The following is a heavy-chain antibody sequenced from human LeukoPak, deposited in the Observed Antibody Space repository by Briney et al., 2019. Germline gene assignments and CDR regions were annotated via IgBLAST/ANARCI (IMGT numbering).Heavy chain of an antibody. Sequence: PSETLSLTCTVSGGSISSYYWNWIRQPPGKGLEWIGYIYYSESTNYNPSLKSRVTISVDTSKNQFSLKLTSATAADTAVYYCARFDYSNIYGMDVWGQGTTVTVSS. J-gene: IGHJ6*02. V-gene: IGHV4-59*01. CDR3: ARFDYSNIYGMDV. D-gene: IGHD4-4*01. CDR2: IYYSEST. CDR1: GGSISSYY.